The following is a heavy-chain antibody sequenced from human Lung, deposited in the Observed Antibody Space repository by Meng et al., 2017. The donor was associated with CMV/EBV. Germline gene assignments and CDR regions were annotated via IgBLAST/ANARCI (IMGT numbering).Heavy chain of an antibody. D-gene: IGHD3-16*01. CDR3: ARDWLGEGGLDY. V-gene: IGHV3-21*01. J-gene: IGHJ4*02. Sequence: ESLKISCAASGFTFSSYSMNWVRQAPGKGLEWVSSLSSSSSYIYYTDSVKGRFTISRDNAKKSLYLQMNSLRTEDTAVYYCARDWLGEGGLDYWGQGTLVTVSS. CDR1: GFTFSSYS. CDR2: LSSSSSYI.